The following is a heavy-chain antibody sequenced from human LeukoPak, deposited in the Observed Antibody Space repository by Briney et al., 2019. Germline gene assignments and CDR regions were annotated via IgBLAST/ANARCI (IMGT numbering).Heavy chain of an antibody. CDR3: AKDSSGYYYGVWWYFDL. CDR2: ISRSGGST. Sequence: GESLKISCAASGFTFSSYAMSWVRQAPGKGLEWVSAISRSGGSTYYADSVKGRFTISRDNSKNTLYLQMNSLRAEDTAVYYCAKDSSGYYYGVWWYFDLWGRGTLVTVSS. CDR1: GFTFSSYA. J-gene: IGHJ2*01. D-gene: IGHD3-22*01. V-gene: IGHV3-23*01.